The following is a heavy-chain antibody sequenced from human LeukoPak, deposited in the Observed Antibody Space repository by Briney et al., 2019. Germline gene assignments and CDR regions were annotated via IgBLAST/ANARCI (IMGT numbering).Heavy chain of an antibody. CDR3: AQGGSEIYYFYHGMDV. V-gene: IGHV3-30*03. J-gene: IGHJ6*02. D-gene: IGHD3-10*01. CDR1: GFMFSSNW. Sequence: GGSLRLSCAASGFMFSSNWMSWVRLAPGKGLEWVTAISYDGSNKHYADSVRGRFTISRDNSKNTLYLQMNSLRTEDTAVYYCAQGGSEIYYFYHGMDVWGRGTTVTVSS. CDR2: ISYDGSNK.